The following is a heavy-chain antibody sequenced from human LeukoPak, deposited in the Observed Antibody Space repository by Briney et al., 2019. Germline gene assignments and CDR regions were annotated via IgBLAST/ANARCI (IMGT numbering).Heavy chain of an antibody. CDR2: IYYSGST. V-gene: IGHV4-59*01. CDR3: ARFEGIAATGYYFDY. CDR1: GGSFSGYY. Sequence: SETLSLTCAVYGGSFSGYYWSWIRQPPGKGLEWIGYIYYSGSTNYNPSLKSRVTISVDTSKNQFSLKLSSVTAADTAVYYCARFEGIAATGYYFDYWGQGTLVTVSS. J-gene: IGHJ4*02. D-gene: IGHD6-13*01.